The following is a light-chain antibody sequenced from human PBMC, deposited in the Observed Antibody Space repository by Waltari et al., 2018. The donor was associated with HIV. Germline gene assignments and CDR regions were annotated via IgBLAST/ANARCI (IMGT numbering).Light chain of an antibody. CDR3: ASHAGSKDV. J-gene: IGLJ2*01. Sequence: QSALTQSPSASGSPGQSVTISCPGTSSDVGAYNYVSWFQQHPGKAPKLMIYDVTKRPSGVPDRFSGSKSGNTASLTVSGLQAEDEADYYCASHAGSKDVFGGGTRLTVL. V-gene: IGLV2-8*01. CDR1: SSDVGAYNY. CDR2: DVT.